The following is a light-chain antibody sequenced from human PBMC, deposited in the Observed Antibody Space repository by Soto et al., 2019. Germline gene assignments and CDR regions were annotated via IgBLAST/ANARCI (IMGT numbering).Light chain of an antibody. CDR3: CSYAGSSTWV. J-gene: IGLJ3*02. CDR1: SSDVGSYNL. V-gene: IGLV2-23*01. CDR2: EGS. Sequence: QSALTQPASVSGSPGQSITISCTGTSSDVGSYNLVSWYQQHPGKAPKLMIYEGSKRPSGVSNRFSGSKSGNTASLTISGLQAEHEADDYSCSYAGSSTWVFGGGTKLTVL.